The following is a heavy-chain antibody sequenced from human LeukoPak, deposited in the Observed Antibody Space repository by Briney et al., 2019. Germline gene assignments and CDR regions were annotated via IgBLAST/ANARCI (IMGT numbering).Heavy chain of an antibody. J-gene: IGHJ6*03. Sequence: SETLSPTCTVSGGSISSYYWSWIRQPPGKGLEWIGYIYYSGSTNYNPSLKSRVTISVDTSKNQFSLKLSSVTAADTAVYYCARVRGAQYSPYYMDVWGKGTTVTASS. D-gene: IGHD5-18*01. CDR3: ARVRGAQYSPYYMDV. CDR2: IYYSGST. V-gene: IGHV4-59*01. CDR1: GGSISSYY.